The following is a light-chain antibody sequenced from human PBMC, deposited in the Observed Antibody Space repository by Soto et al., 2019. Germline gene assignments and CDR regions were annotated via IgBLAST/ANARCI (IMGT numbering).Light chain of an antibody. V-gene: IGKV1-9*01. J-gene: IGKJ1*01. Sequence: LTQSPATLSASVGDRVTITCGASQSISSYLNWYQQIPGKAPKLLIYDASTLQTGVPSRFSGSGSGTDFTLTISYLQSEDFGTYYCQQFYNYPRTFGQGTKVDI. CDR1: QSISSY. CDR2: DAS. CDR3: QQFYNYPRT.